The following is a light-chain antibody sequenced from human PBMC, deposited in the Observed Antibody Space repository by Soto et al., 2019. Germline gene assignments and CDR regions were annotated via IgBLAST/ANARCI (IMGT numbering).Light chain of an antibody. V-gene: IGKV1-5*03. CDR2: KAS. CDR1: QDISNY. CDR3: QQYSIFSLT. Sequence: DIQMTQSPSSLSASVGDRVTITCQASQDISNYLNWYQQKPGKAPNLLIQKASSLESGVPLRFSGSGSGTEFTLTISSLQPDDFATYYCQQYSIFSLTFGGGTKVEIK. J-gene: IGKJ4*01.